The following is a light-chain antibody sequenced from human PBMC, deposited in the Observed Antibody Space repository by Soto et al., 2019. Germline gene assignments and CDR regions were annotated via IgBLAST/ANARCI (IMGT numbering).Light chain of an antibody. CDR1: SSNMGTNT. CDR3: VAWDDSLNGHV. V-gene: IGLV1-44*01. CDR2: VND. J-gene: IGLJ1*01. Sequence: QSVLTQPPSASGTPGQRVTISCSGGSSNMGTNTVSWYQQVPGTAPKVLIYVNDQRPSGVPDRFSGSNSGTSASLAISGLQPEDEAEYYCVAWDDSLNGHVFGTGGKVTVL.